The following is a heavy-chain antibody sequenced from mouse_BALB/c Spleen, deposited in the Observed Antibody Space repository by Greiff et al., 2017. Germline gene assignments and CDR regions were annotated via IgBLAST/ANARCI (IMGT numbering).Heavy chain of an antibody. V-gene: IGHV5-6-3*01. CDR2: INSNGGST. CDR1: GFTFSSYG. D-gene: IGHD2-2*01. J-gene: IGHJ4*01. CDR3: ARDDGYDGAMDY. Sequence: EVKVVESGGGLVQPGGSLKLSCAASGFTFSSYGMSWVRQTPDKRLELVATINSNGGSTYYPDSVKGRFTISRDNAKNTLYLQMSSLKSEDTAMYYCARDDGYDGAMDYWGQGTSVTVSS.